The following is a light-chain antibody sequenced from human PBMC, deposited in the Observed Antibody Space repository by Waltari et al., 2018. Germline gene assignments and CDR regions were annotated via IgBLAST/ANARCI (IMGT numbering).Light chain of an antibody. Sequence: SSELTQDPAVSVALGQTVRITCQGDSLRRYYASWYQQKPGQAPVLVIYGKNNRHSGIPDRFSGSSSGNTASLTITGAQAEDEADYYCNSRDSSGNHVVFGGGTKLTVL. J-gene: IGLJ2*01. CDR2: GKN. V-gene: IGLV3-19*01. CDR1: SLRRYY. CDR3: NSRDSSGNHVV.